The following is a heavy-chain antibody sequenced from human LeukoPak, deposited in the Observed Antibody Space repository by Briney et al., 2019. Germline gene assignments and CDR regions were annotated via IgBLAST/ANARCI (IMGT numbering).Heavy chain of an antibody. CDR3: GRDIATAVDY. J-gene: IGHJ4*02. Sequence: GGSLRLSCTASGFTFSSYWMHWVRQAPGKGLVWASRINSVGSSTNYADSVKGRFTISRDNAKNTLYLQMNSLRAEDTAIYYCGRDIATAVDYWGLGTLVTVSS. CDR2: INSVGSST. CDR1: GFTFSSYW. V-gene: IGHV3-74*01. D-gene: IGHD6-13*01.